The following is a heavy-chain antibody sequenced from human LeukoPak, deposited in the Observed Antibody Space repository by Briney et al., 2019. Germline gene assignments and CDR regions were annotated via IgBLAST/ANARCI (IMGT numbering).Heavy chain of an antibody. CDR3: ASGRISGSNPDGRYYFDY. V-gene: IGHV3-21*01. CDR2: ISSSSSYI. J-gene: IGHJ4*02. D-gene: IGHD3-10*01. Sequence: PGGSLRLSCAASGFTFSSYSMNWVRQAPGKGLEWVSSISSSSSYIYYADSVKGRFTISRDNDKNSLYLQMNSLRAEDTAVYYCASGRISGSNPDGRYYFDYWGQGTLVTVSS. CDR1: GFTFSSYS.